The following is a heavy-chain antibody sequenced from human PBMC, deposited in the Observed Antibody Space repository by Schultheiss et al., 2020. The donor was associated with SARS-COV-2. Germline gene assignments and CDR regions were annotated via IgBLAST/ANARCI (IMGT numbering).Heavy chain of an antibody. V-gene: IGHV1-2*02. CDR3: AKDATEYNWNYVPDY. D-gene: IGHD1-7*01. CDR2: INPNSGGT. CDR1: GYTFTGYY. Sequence: KISCKASGYTFTGYYMHWVRQAPGQGLEWMGWINPNSGGTNYAQKFQGRVTMTRDTSISTAYMELSSLRSEDTAVYYCAKDATEYNWNYVPDYWGQGTLVTVSS. J-gene: IGHJ4*02.